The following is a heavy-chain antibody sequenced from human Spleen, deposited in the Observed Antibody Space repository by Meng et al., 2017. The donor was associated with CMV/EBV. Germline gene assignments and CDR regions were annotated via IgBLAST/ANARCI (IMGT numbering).Heavy chain of an antibody. CDR3: ARDMGDGYNQYYFDY. Sequence: GESLKISCAASGFTFSSYWMHWVRQAPGKGLVWVSRINSDGSSTSYADSVKGRFTISRDNAKNSLYLQMNSLRAEDTAVYYCARDMGDGYNQYYFDYWGQGTLVTVSS. J-gene: IGHJ4*02. CDR2: INSDGSST. V-gene: IGHV3-74*01. D-gene: IGHD5-24*01. CDR1: GFTFSSYW.